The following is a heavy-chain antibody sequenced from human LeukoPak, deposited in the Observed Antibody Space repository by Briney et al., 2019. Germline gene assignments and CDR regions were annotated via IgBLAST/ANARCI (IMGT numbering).Heavy chain of an antibody. D-gene: IGHD6-19*01. J-gene: IGHJ2*01. CDR3: ARVTRGDSGGYFDL. CDR2: ISSSSSYI. CDR1: GFTVSSNY. Sequence: PGGSLRLSCAASGFTVSSNYLSWVRQAPGKGLEWVSSISSSSSYIYYADSVRGRFTISRDSSKNTLYLQMNSLGAEDTAVYYCARVTRGDSGGYFDLWGRGTLVTVSS. V-gene: IGHV3-21*04.